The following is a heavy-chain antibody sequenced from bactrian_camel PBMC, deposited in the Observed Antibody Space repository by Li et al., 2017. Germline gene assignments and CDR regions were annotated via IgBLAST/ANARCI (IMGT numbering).Heavy chain of an antibody. Sequence: HVQLVESGGDSVEAGGSLTLSCVMTGYFYTAACMAWFRQVPGKGREGVAALYTSGDRIYYAESVKGRFTISKDNAEPTLYLQMNSLSPEDTAMYYCAADVFRSRCSGGYWRVVDFTIRGQGTQVTVS. D-gene: IGHD2*01. CDR2: LYTSGDRI. J-gene: IGHJ4*01. CDR3: AADVFRSRCSGGYWRVVDFTI. CDR1: GYFYTAAC. V-gene: IGHV3S1*01.